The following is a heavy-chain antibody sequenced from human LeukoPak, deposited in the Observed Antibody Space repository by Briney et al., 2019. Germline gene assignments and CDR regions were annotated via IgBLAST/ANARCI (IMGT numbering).Heavy chain of an antibody. D-gene: IGHD2-21*02. Sequence: GRSLRLSCVGSGFSFGAHAMHWVRQIPGKGLEWGAVTSFDSRSKHYADSVEGRFTISRDNPKKTLYLQMSDLREEDTAMYFCARGNHIYGDQSLDTWGQGTLLTVSS. CDR3: ARGNHIYGDQSLDT. CDR2: TSFDSRSK. J-gene: IGHJ5*02. CDR1: GFSFGAHA. V-gene: IGHV3-30*04.